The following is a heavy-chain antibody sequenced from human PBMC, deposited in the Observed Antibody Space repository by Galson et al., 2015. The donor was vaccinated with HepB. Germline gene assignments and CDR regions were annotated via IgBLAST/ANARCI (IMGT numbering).Heavy chain of an antibody. CDR2: ISGSGGST. CDR3: AKTGSGFGGPTTYGWFDP. CDR1: GFTFSSYA. Sequence: SLRLSCAASGFTFSSYAMSWVRQAPGKGLEWVSVISGSGGSTYYADSVKGRFTISRDNSKNTLYLQMNSLRAEDTAVYYCAKTGSGFGGPTTYGWFDPWGQGTLVTVSS. D-gene: IGHD3-10*01. J-gene: IGHJ5*02. V-gene: IGHV3-23*01.